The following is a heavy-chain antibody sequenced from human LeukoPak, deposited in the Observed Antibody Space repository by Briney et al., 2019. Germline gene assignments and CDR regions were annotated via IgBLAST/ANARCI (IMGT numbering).Heavy chain of an antibody. Sequence: DSVKGRFTISRDNSKNTLYLQMTSLRPEDTAVYYCTSYRKGNWGQGTLVTVSS. V-gene: IGHV3-30*01. CDR3: TSYRKGN. J-gene: IGHJ4*02.